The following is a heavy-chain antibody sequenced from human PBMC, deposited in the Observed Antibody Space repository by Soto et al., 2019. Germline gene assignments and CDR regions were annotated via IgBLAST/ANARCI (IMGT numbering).Heavy chain of an antibody. CDR3: ARYRITMVRGVRGYFDY. CDR2: IYYSGST. D-gene: IGHD3-10*01. V-gene: IGHV4-31*03. Sequence: QVQLQESGPGLVKPSQTLSLTCTVSGGSISSGGYYWSWIRQHPGKGLEWIGYIYYSGSTYYNPSLKGRVTISVDTSKNQFALKLSSVTAADTAVYYCARYRITMVRGVRGYFDYWGQGTLVTVSS. J-gene: IGHJ4*02. CDR1: GGSISSGGYY.